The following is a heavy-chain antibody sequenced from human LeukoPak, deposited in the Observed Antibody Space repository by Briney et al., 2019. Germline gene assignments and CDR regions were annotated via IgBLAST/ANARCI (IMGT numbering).Heavy chain of an antibody. CDR3: AKEFWSGYQYFDS. D-gene: IGHD3-3*01. CDR2: ISYDGSNN. Sequence: GGSLRLSCAASGFTFSSYDMHWVRQAPGKGLEWGAVISYDGSNNYYADSVKGRFSISRDNSKNTLYLQMDSLRAEDTADTAVYYCAKEFWSGYQYFDSWGQGTLVTVSS. V-gene: IGHV3-30*18. CDR1: GFTFSSYD. J-gene: IGHJ4*02.